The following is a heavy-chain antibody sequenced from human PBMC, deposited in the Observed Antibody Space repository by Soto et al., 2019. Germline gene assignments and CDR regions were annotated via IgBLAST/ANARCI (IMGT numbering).Heavy chain of an antibody. D-gene: IGHD1-1*01. Sequence: QLQLQESGPGLVKPSETLSLTCTVSGGSISSSSYYWGWIRQPPGKGLEWIGSIYYSGSTYYNPSLKGRVTISVDPSKNQFSLKLSSVTAADTAVYYCARLRREGNNSGQMDYWGQGTLVTVSS. J-gene: IGHJ4*02. CDR2: IYYSGST. CDR1: GGSISSSSYY. V-gene: IGHV4-39*01. CDR3: ARLRREGNNSGQMDY.